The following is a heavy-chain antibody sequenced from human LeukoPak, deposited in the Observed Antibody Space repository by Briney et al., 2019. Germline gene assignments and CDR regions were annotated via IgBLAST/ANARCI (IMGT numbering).Heavy chain of an antibody. Sequence: PSETLSLTCTVSGGSISGYFWNWIRQPPGKGLEWVGYIYSSGNTNYNPSLKSRVTISVDTSKNQFSLKLTSVTATDTAMYYCARSGGGLQFNIWGQGTMVTVSS. CDR2: IYSSGNT. CDR1: GGSISGYF. D-gene: IGHD5-24*01. J-gene: IGHJ3*02. CDR3: ARSGGGLQFNI. V-gene: IGHV4-59*01.